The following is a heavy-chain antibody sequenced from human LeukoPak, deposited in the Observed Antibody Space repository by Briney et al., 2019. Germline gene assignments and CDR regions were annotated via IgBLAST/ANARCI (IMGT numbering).Heavy chain of an antibody. CDR3: ARGPFQGDILTGYWLSDY. D-gene: IGHD3-9*01. Sequence: SETLSLTCTVSGGSISSYYWSWIRQPAGKGLEWIGRIYTSGSTNYNPSLKSRVTMSVDTSKNQFSLKLSSVTAADTAVYYCARGPFQGDILTGYWLSDYWGQGTLVTVSS. CDR1: GGSISSYY. V-gene: IGHV4-4*07. CDR2: IYTSGST. J-gene: IGHJ4*02.